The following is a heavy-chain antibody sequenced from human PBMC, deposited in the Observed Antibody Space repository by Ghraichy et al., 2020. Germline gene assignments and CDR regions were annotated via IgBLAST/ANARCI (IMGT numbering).Heavy chain of an antibody. J-gene: IGHJ3*01. CDR2: IKPDGSEK. Sequence: GGSLRLSCAASGFTFSDYWMSWVRQAPGKGLEWLGNIKPDGSEKFYVDSVKGRFTISRDNTKNSLYLQLNSLRAEDTAMYYCARGDYHDNSGFYHDVFDLWGQGTMVTVSS. CDR3: ARGDYHDNSGFYHDVFDL. CDR1: GFTFSDYW. D-gene: IGHD3-22*01. V-gene: IGHV3-7*03.